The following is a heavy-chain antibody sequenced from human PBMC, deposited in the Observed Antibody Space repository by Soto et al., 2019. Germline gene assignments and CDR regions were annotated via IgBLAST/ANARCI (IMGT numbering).Heavy chain of an antibody. V-gene: IGHV3-23*01. CDR1: GFTFSSYA. Sequence: EVQLLESGGGLVQPGGSLRLSCAASGFTFSSYAMSWVRQAPGKGLEWVSAISGSGGSTYYADSVKGRFTISRDNSNNTLYLQINSLRAEDTAVYYCAKWSYCSSTSCHYYGMDVCGKGTTFTVSS. D-gene: IGHD2-2*01. CDR2: ISGSGGST. J-gene: IGHJ6*04. CDR3: AKWSYCSSTSCHYYGMDV.